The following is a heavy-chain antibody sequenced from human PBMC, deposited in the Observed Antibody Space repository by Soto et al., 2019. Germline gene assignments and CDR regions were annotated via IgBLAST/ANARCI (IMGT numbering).Heavy chain of an antibody. CDR1: GFPFRSYG. CDR2: IWNDGSHA. D-gene: IGHD2-15*01. Sequence: GGSLRLSCEGSGFPFRSYGIQWVRQAPGKGLEWLGLIWNDGSHAYYADSVKGRFTISRDNSKNTVFLQVSNLRAEDTAVYFCARDQTDSGGYSDSWGQGTLVTVYS. J-gene: IGHJ4*02. V-gene: IGHV3-33*01. CDR3: ARDQTDSGGYSDS.